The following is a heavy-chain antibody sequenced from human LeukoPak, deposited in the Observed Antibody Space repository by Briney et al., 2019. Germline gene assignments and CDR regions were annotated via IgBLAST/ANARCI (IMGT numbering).Heavy chain of an antibody. CDR2: ISSSSSTI. J-gene: IGHJ3*02. Sequence: GGSLRLSCAASGFTFSSYSMNWVRQAPAKGLEWVSYISSSSSTIYYADSVKGRFTISRDNAKNSLYLQMNSLRAEDTAVYYCARDLLGGYSYGFDAFDIWGQGTMVTVSS. CDR1: GFTFSSYS. CDR3: ARDLLGGYSYGFDAFDI. D-gene: IGHD5-18*01. V-gene: IGHV3-48*04.